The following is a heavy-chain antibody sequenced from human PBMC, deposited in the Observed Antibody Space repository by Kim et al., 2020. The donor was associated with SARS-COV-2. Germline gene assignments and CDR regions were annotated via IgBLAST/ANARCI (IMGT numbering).Heavy chain of an antibody. CDR2: IKQDGNQK. Sequence: GGSLRLSCAASGFTFSSYWMTWVRQAPGKGLEWVATIKQDGNQKYSVDTVKGRFTISRDNAKNSLYLQMNSLRAEDTAVYYCAREGDLYSSGKDAFDIWGQGTMVTVSS. D-gene: IGHD6-19*01. CDR1: GFTFSSYW. V-gene: IGHV3-7*01. CDR3: AREGDLYSSGKDAFDI. J-gene: IGHJ3*02.